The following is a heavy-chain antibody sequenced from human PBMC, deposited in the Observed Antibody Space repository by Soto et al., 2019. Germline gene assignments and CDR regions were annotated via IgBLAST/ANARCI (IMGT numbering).Heavy chain of an antibody. V-gene: IGHV6-1*01. CDR1: GDSVSSNSSA. Sequence: SQTLSLRCAISGDSVSSNSSACNFIRQSPSRGLEWLGRTYYRSKWSNDYAVSVKSRITINPDTSKNQFSLQLNSVTPEDTAVYYCARKVGGAFDIWGQGTMVTVSS. CDR3: ARKVGGAFDI. J-gene: IGHJ3*02. D-gene: IGHD1-26*01. CDR2: TYYRSKWSN.